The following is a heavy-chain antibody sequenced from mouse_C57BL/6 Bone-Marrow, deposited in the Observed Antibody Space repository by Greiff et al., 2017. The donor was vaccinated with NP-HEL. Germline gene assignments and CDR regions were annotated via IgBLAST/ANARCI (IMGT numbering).Heavy chain of an antibody. V-gene: IGHV1-80*01. CDR1: GYAFSSYW. D-gene: IGHD2-4*01. CDR2: IYPGDGDT. J-gene: IGHJ2*01. CDR3: ARLSTMIPNYVDY. Sequence: VQLQQSGAELVKPGASVKISCKASGYAFSSYWMNWVKQRPGKGLEWIGQIYPGDGDTNYTGKFTGKATLTADKSSSTAYMQLSRLTSEYSAVYVCARLSTMIPNYVDYWGQGTTLTVSS.